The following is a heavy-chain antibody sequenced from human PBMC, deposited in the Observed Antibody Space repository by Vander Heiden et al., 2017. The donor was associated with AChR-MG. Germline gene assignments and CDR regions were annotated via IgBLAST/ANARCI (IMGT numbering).Heavy chain of an antibody. CDR1: GFTFSSYG. CDR3: AKALGLPAAIVIPSYGVDY. D-gene: IGHD2-2*01. V-gene: IGHV3-30*18. CDR2: ISYDGSNK. Sequence: QVQLVESGGGVVQPGRSLRLSCAASGFTFSSYGMHWVRQAPGKGLEWVAVISYDGSNKYYADSVKGRFTISRDNSKNTLYLQMNSLRAEDTAVYYCAKALGLPAAIVIPSYGVDYWGQGTLVTVSS. J-gene: IGHJ4*02.